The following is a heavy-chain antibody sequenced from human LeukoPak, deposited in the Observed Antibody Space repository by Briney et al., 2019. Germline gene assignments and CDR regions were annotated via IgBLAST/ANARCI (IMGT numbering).Heavy chain of an antibody. J-gene: IGHJ4*01. CDR1: GFTFSNSA. CDR2: LSGSGITT. V-gene: IGHV3-23*01. CDR3: AKGICSSGWSYFDY. D-gene: IGHD6-19*01. Sequence: GGSLRLSCAASGFTFSNSAMSWVRQAPGKGLGWVSTLSGSGITTYYADSVKGRFTISRDNSKNTLYLQMNSLRAEDTAVYYCAKGICSSGWSYFDYWGHGTLVTVSS.